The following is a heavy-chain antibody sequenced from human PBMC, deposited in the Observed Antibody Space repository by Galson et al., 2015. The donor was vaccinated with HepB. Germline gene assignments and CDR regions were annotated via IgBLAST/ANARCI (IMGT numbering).Heavy chain of an antibody. CDR2: ISAFTGHV. J-gene: IGHJ6*02. V-gene: IGHV1-18*04. Sequence: SVKVSCKASGYTFTSYGISWVRQAPGQGLEWMGWISAFTGHVKYAQKLQSRVTMTSDTPTSTAYMELRSLRSDDTAVYYCARERYCTGGSCYQYGMDVWGQGTTVTVSS. CDR3: ARERYCTGGSCYQYGMDV. D-gene: IGHD2-15*01. CDR1: GYTFTSYG.